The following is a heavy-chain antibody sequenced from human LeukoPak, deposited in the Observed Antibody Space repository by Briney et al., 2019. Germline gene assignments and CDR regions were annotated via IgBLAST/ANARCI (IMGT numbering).Heavy chain of an antibody. CDR2: IYRNGDT. CDR3: ARAKRDYYDNSGYESYYYFMDV. D-gene: IGHD3-22*01. CDR1: GGSISSDWY. J-gene: IGHJ6*03. V-gene: IGHV4-38-2*02. Sequence: SETLSLTCTVSGGSISSDWYWGWVRQPPGNGLEWIGAIYRNGDTYYNPSLKSRVTISLDTSKNQFSLRLNSVTAADTAVYYCARAKRDYYDNSGYESYYYFMDVRGKGTTVTVSS.